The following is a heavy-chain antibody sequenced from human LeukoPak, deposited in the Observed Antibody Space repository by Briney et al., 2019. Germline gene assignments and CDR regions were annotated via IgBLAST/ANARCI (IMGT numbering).Heavy chain of an antibody. CDR2: IYYSGST. D-gene: IGHD3-10*01. J-gene: IGHJ6*03. Sequence: SETLSLTCTVSGGSISSSSYYWGWIRQPPGKGLEWIGSIYYSGSTYYNPSLKSRVTISVDTSKNQFSLKLSSVTAADTAVYYCARLTISYYYMDVWGKGTTVTISS. CDR3: ARLTISYYYMDV. CDR1: GGSISSSSYY. V-gene: IGHV4-39*01.